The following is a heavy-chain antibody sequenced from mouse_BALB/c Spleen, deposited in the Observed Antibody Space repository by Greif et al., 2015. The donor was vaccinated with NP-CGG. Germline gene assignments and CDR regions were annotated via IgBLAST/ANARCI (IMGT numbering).Heavy chain of an antibody. CDR2: IDTSDSYT. J-gene: IGHJ2*01. Sequence: QVQLQQSGAELVMPGASVKMSCKASGYTFTDYWTHWVKQRPRQGLEWIGAIDTSDSYTSYNQKFKGKATLTVDESSSTAYMQLSSLTSEDSAVYYCARWGNWDFDYWGQGTTLTVSS. D-gene: IGHD4-1*01. V-gene: IGHV1-69*01. CDR3: ARWGNWDFDY. CDR1: GYTFTDYW.